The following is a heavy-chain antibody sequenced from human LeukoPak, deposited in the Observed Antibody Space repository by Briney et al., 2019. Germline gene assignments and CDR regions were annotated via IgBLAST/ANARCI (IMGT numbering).Heavy chain of an antibody. V-gene: IGHV5-51*01. CDR2: IFPGDSHT. Sequence: GESLKISCKGSGYSLTNYWIGWVCHMPRKGLEWMGIIFPGDSHTRYSPSFQGQVTMSADKSISTAYLQWSSLRASDTAMYYCARSSVNWFDPWGQGTLVTVSS. D-gene: IGHD3-3*01. CDR3: ARSSVNWFDP. CDR1: GYSLTNYW. J-gene: IGHJ5*02.